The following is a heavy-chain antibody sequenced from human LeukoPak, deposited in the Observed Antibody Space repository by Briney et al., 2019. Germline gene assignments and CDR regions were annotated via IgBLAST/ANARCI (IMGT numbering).Heavy chain of an antibody. J-gene: IGHJ4*02. CDR2: ISDSDGRK. D-gene: IGHD4-23*01. CDR3: ARDYGGNSEPLDY. CDR1: GFTFSSYA. V-gene: IGHV3-23*01. Sequence: QTGGSLRLSCAASGFTFSSYAMSWVRQAPGKGLEWVSAISDSDGRKYYADSVKGRFTISRDNSKNTLYLQMNSLRAEDTAVYYCARDYGGNSEPLDYWGQGTLVTVSS.